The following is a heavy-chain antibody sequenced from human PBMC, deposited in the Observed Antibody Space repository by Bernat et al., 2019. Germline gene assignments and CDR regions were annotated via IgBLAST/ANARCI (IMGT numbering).Heavy chain of an antibody. CDR3: ARGSSDCSSISCPYDY. Sequence: QVQLVQSGAEVKKPGSSVKVSCKASGGTFGRFAISWVRQAPGQGPEWMGGIIPIFGKPNYAQKFQGRVRITADESTSTGYMELSSLRSDDTAVYYCARGSSDCSSISCPYDYWGQGTLVTVST. V-gene: IGHV1-69*01. J-gene: IGHJ4*02. CDR2: IIPIFGKP. CDR1: GGTFGRFA. D-gene: IGHD2-2*01.